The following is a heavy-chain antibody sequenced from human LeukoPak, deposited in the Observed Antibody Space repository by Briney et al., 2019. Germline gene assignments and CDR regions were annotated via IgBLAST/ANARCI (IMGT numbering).Heavy chain of an antibody. J-gene: IGHJ6*03. D-gene: IGHD2-15*01. CDR3: ARGGGSIRHSYYYYVDV. CDR2: IYYSGTT. Sequence: SETLSLTCTVSGGSISSYYWSWIRQPPGKGVDCIGYIYYSGTTNYNPSLKSRVTISLDTSKNQFSLKLTSVTAADTALYYCARGGGSIRHSYYYYVDVWGKGTSVTVSS. V-gene: IGHV4-59*01. CDR1: GGSISSYY.